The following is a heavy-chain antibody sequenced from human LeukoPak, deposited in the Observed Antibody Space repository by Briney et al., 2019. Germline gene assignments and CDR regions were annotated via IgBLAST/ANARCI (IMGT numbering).Heavy chain of an antibody. D-gene: IGHD2-2*01. V-gene: IGHV1-69*13. CDR2: IIPIFGTA. CDR3: AVTPKYQLLDYFDY. CDR1: GGTFSSYA. J-gene: IGHJ4*02. Sequence: GASVKVSCKASGGTFSSYAISWVRQAPGQGLEWMGGIIPIFGTANYAQKFQGRVTITADESTSTAYMELSSLRSEDTAVYYCAVTPKYQLLDYFDYWGQGTLVTVSS.